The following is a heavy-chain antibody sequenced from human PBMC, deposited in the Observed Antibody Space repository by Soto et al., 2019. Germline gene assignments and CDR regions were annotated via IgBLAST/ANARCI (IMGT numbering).Heavy chain of an antibody. CDR3: ARESEDLTSNFDY. Sequence: KPGGSLRLSCAASGFTFTRYSINWVRQAPGKGLEWVSSISSTTNYIYYADSMKGRFTVSRDNAKNSVYLEMNSLSAEDTAVYYCARESEDLTSNFDYWGQGTLVTVSS. V-gene: IGHV3-21*01. CDR1: GFTFTRYS. J-gene: IGHJ4*02. CDR2: ISSTTNYI.